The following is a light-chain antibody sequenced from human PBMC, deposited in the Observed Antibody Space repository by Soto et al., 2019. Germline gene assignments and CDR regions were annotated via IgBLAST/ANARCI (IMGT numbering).Light chain of an antibody. CDR2: GAS. V-gene: IGKV3-15*01. J-gene: IGKJ5*01. CDR3: KQYNTWPPFT. Sequence: EIVMTQSPATLSVSPGERATLSCRASQGISRNLAWYQQKPGQAPRLLILGASTRATGIPARFSGSGSGTEYTLTISSRQSEDFAVYYCKQYNTWPPFTFGQGTRLEIK. CDR1: QGISRN.